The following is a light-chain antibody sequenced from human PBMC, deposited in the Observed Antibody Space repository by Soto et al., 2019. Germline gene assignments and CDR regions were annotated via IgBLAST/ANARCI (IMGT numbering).Light chain of an antibody. CDR1: NSDVGAHNF. CDR2: EVT. J-gene: IGLJ1*01. V-gene: IGLV2-14*01. Sequence: QPVLTQPASVSGSPGQSITISCTGTNSDVGAHNFVSWYQQHPGKAPKLVIYEVTYRPSGVSDRFLGSKSGNTASLTISGLQADDEADYYCSSYATGNTYVFGSGTKVTVL. CDR3: SSYATGNTYV.